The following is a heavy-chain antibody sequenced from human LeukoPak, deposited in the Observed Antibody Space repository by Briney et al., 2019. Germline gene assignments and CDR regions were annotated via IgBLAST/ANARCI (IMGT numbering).Heavy chain of an antibody. CDR1: GFTFSTSW. CDR3: ASYNWGSASYM. V-gene: IGHV3-74*01. J-gene: IGHJ3*02. D-gene: IGHD1-1*01. CDR2: IKSDGRET. Sequence: PGGSLRLSCAASGFTFSTSWMYWVRHAPGKGLLWVSGIKSDGRETRYVDSVRGRFTISRDNAKNTLYLQMHSLRAEDTAVYYCASYNWGSASYMWGQGTMVTGSS.